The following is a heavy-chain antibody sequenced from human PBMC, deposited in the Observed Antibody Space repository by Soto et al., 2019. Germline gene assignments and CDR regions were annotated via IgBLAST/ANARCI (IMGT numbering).Heavy chain of an antibody. CDR1: GGTFRSYA. CDR2: IIPIFGTA. Sequence: SVKGACKAAGGTFRSYAISWVRQAPGQGLEWMGGIIPIFGTANYAQKFQGRVTITADKSTSTAYMELSSLRSEDTAVYYCARTLESSGHSYGYYYSGTD. D-gene: IGHD3-22*01. V-gene: IGHV1-69*06. CDR3: ARTLESSGHSYGYYYSGTD. J-gene: IGHJ6*01.